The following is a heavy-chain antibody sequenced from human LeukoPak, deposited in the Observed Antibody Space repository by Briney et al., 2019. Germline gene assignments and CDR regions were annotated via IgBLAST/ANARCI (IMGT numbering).Heavy chain of an antibody. CDR2: ISSSGSTI. J-gene: IGHJ6*04. CDR1: GFTFSSYE. CDR3: TELGITMIGGV. D-gene: IGHD3-10*02. Sequence: GGSLRLSCAASGFTFSSYEMNWVRQAPGKGLEWVSYISSSGSTIYYADSVKGRFTISGDNAKNSLYLQMNSLRAEDTAVYYCTELGITMIGGVWGKGTTVTISS. V-gene: IGHV3-48*03.